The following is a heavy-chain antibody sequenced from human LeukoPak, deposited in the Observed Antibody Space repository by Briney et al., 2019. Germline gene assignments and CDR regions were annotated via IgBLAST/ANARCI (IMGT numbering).Heavy chain of an antibody. J-gene: IGHJ4*02. CDR3: ARETSSGSGYYFDY. D-gene: IGHD3-22*01. CDR2: IYYSGST. Sequence: SETLSLTCTVSGGSINSYYWGWIRQPPEKGLEWIGYIYYSGSTTYNPSLKSRVTISVDTSKNQFSLKLSSVTAADTAVYYCARETSSGSGYYFDYWGQGTLVTVSS. CDR1: GGSINSYY. V-gene: IGHV4-59*01.